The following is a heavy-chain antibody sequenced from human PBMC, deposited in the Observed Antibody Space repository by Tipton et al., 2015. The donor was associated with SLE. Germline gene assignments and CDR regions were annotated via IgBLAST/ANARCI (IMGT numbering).Heavy chain of an antibody. CDR3: APGRVPAH. Sequence: SLRLSCSASGFTFSSYAMHWVRQAPGKGLEWVAVISYDGSNKYYADSVKGRFTISRDNSKNTLYLQMNSLRAEDTAVYYCAPGRVPAHWGQGTLVTVSS. CDR2: ISYDGSNK. CDR1: GFTFSSYA. D-gene: IGHD2-2*01. V-gene: IGHV3-30*04. J-gene: IGHJ4*02.